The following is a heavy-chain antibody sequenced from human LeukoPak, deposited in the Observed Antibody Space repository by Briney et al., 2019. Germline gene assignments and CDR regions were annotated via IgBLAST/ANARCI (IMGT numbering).Heavy chain of an antibody. CDR3: ARGRGGGSYYNY. CDR1: GGSISSGSYY. CDR2: IYTSGST. J-gene: IGHJ4*02. Sequence: PSETLSLTCTVSGGSISSGSYYWSWIRQPAGKGLEWIGRIYTSGSTNYNPSLKSRVTISVDTSKNQFSLKLSSVTAADTAVYYCARGRGGGSYYNYWGQGTLVTVSS. D-gene: IGHD1-26*01. V-gene: IGHV4-61*02.